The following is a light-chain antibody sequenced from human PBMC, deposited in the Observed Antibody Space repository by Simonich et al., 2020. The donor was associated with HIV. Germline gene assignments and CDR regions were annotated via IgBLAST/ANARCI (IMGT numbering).Light chain of an antibody. J-gene: IGKJ2*01. Sequence: DIVMTQSPLSLPVTPGEPASISCRSSQSLRHHSNGYHYWDWYLQKPGQSPQLLIYLGSNRASGVPDRFSGSGSGTDFTLKISRVEAEDVGVYYCMQTLQTPTTFGQGTKLEIK. CDR1: QSLRHHSNGYHY. CDR2: LGS. V-gene: IGKV2-28*01. CDR3: MQTLQTPTT.